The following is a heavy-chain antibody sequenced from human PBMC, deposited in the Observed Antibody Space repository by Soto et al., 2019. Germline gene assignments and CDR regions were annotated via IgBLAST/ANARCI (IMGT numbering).Heavy chain of an antibody. D-gene: IGHD3-3*01. J-gene: IGHJ6*02. CDR1: GFTFRRYW. CDR3: ARGSTYDFWSGYIYYGMDV. Sequence: WGSLRLSCAASGFTFRRYWLNWCRQAPGKGLEWVANINQDGSEKYYVDSVKGRFTISRDNAKNSVYLQMNSLRAEDTAVYYCARGSTYDFWSGYIYYGMDVWGQGTTVTVS. CDR2: INQDGSEK. V-gene: IGHV3-7*03.